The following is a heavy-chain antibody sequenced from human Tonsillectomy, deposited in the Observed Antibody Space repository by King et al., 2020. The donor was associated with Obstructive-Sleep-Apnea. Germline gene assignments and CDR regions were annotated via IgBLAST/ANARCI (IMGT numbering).Heavy chain of an antibody. CDR2: IYPSDSDT. V-gene: IGHV5-51*01. CDR1: GYNFATSW. J-gene: IGHJ4*02. Sequence: ELQLVQSGTEVKKPGESLKISCRCSGYNFATSWIGWVRQMPGKGLEWMGVIYPSDSDTRYSPSFQGQVTISADKSISTAYLQWSSLKASDTAIYYCARLAGGVRMPFDYWGQGTLVTVSS. D-gene: IGHD1-14*01. CDR3: ARLAGGVRMPFDY.